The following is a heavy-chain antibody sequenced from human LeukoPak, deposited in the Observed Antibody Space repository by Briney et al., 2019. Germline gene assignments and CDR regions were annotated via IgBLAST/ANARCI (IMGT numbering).Heavy chain of an antibody. CDR2: INRDGSTT. Sequence: PGGSLRLSCAASGFTFSTNWMHWVRQAPGKGLMWVSHINRDGSTTTYADSVKGRFTISRDNAKNTLYLQTNSLRAEDTAVYYCAELGITMIGGVWGKGTTVTISS. CDR1: GFTFSTNW. CDR3: AELGITMIGGV. V-gene: IGHV3-74*01. D-gene: IGHD3-10*02. J-gene: IGHJ6*04.